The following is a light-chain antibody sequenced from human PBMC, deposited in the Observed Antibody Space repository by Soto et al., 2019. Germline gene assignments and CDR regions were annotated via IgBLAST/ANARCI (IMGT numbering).Light chain of an antibody. CDR3: SSHTSRSTVV. Sequence: QSVLTQPASVSGSPGQSITISCTGTSSDIGGYTYVSWYQHHPGKVPKLIIYDVSNRPSGVSNRFSGSKSGNTASLTISGLQAEDEADYYCSSHTSRSTVVVGGGTKLTVL. CDR1: SSDIGGYTY. V-gene: IGLV2-14*03. CDR2: DVS. J-gene: IGLJ3*02.